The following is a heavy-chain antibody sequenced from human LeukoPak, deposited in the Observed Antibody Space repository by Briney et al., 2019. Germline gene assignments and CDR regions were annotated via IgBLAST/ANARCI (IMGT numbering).Heavy chain of an antibody. CDR3: ARLDTGSTKYSSSSTNDYYYMDV. D-gene: IGHD6-6*01. J-gene: IGHJ6*03. CDR1: GVSISSYY. CDR2: IYTSGST. V-gene: IGHV4-4*09. Sequence: PSETLSLTCTVSGVSISSYYWSWLRQPPGKGLEWNGYIYTSGSTNYNPSLKTRLTISVDTSKNQFSLKLSSVTAADTAVYYCARLDTGSTKYSSSSTNDYYYMDVWGKGTTVTVSS.